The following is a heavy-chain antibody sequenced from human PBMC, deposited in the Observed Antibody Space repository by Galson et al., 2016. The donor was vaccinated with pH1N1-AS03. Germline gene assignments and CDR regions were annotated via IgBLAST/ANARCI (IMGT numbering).Heavy chain of an antibody. D-gene: IGHD6-25*01. V-gene: IGHV3-11*06. CDR3: ERTLAASGYYFDS. Sequence: SLRLSCAASGFTFSDYYMSWIRQAPGKGLEWISYISSSSSYTNYADSVKGRFTISRDNAKNSLYLQMNSLRAEDTAVYYCERTLAASGYYFDSWGQGTLVTVSS. CDR1: GFTFSDYY. CDR2: ISSSSSYT. J-gene: IGHJ4*02.